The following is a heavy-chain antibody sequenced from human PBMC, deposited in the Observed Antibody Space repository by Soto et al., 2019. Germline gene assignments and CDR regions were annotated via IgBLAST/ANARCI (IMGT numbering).Heavy chain of an antibody. V-gene: IGHV3-23*01. Sequence: EVQLLESGGGLVQPGGSLRLSCAASGVTFSSYAMSWVRQAPGKGLEWVSAISGSGGSTYYADSVKGRFTISRDNSKNTLYLQMNSLRAEDTAVYYCAKASGYDYYYYYGMDVWGQGTTVTVSS. CDR3: AKASGYDYYYYYGMDV. D-gene: IGHD5-12*01. J-gene: IGHJ6*02. CDR1: GVTFSSYA. CDR2: ISGSGGST.